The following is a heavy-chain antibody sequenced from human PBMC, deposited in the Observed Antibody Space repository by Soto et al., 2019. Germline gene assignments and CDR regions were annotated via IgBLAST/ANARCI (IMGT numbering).Heavy chain of an antibody. V-gene: IGHV5-51*01. J-gene: IGHJ4*02. CDR3: ARRAYSSGPSDS. D-gene: IGHD3-22*01. CDR2: IYPGDSDT. Sequence: EVQLEQSGAEVKKPGESLKISCKGSGYNFNNYWIAWVRQLPGKGLEWMGMIYPGDSDTKYSPSFEGRVVISADKAANTAYLQWSSVQASDDAIYYCARRAYSSGPSDSWGQGTLVTVSS. CDR1: GYNFNNYW.